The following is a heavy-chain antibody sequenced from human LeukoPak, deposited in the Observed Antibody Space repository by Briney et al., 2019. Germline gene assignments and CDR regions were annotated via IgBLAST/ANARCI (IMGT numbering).Heavy chain of an antibody. J-gene: IGHJ3*02. CDR3: ARRRDERGYKDIFDI. CDR1: GYTFTGYY. V-gene: IGHV1-69*06. Sequence: GASVTVSCTASGYTFTGYYMHWGRQAPGQGLEWMGGIIPIFGTANYAQKFQGRVTITADKSTSTAYMELSSLRSEDTAVYYCARRRDERGYKDIFDIWGQGTMVTVSS. D-gene: IGHD5-18*01. CDR2: IIPIFGTA.